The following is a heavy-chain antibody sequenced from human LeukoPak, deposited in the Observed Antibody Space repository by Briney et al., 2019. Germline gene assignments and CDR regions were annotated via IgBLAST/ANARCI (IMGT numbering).Heavy chain of an antibody. V-gene: IGHV1-69*13. Sequence: ASVKVSCKASGGTFSNYAINWVRQAPGQGLEWMGEIIPMFGVPNYAQKIQGRVTHTADESTSTAYMELSSLRSEDTAVYYCVRGRVMRGTYYVAGQDALDVWGQGTMVTVSS. J-gene: IGHJ3*01. CDR3: VRGRVMRGTYYVAGQDALDV. CDR2: IIPMFGVP. CDR1: GGTFSNYA. D-gene: IGHD3-16*01.